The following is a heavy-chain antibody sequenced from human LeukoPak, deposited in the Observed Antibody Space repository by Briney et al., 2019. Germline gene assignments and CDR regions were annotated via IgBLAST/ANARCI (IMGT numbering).Heavy chain of an antibody. CDR1: GFTFSSYW. Sequence: PGGSLRLSCAASGFTFSSYWMTWVRQAPGKGLEWVANIKQDGSEKYYVDSVKGRFTISRDNAKNSLYLQMNSLRAEDTAVYYCAREGLHDAFDIWGQGTMVTVSS. CDR2: IKQDGSEK. V-gene: IGHV3-7*01. D-gene: IGHD3/OR15-3a*01. CDR3: AREGLHDAFDI. J-gene: IGHJ3*02.